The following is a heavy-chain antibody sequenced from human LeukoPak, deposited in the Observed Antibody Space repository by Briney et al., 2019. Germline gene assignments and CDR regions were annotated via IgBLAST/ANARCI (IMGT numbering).Heavy chain of an antibody. D-gene: IGHD1-26*01. Sequence: GASVKVSCKASGSTFTGYYMHWVRQAPGQGLKWMGWINPNSGDTNYAQKFQGRVTMTSDTSISTAYMELSRLTSDDTAVYYCARDSGRRSDYWGQGTLVTVSS. V-gene: IGHV1-2*02. CDR3: ARDSGRRSDY. CDR2: INPNSGDT. CDR1: GSTFTGYY. J-gene: IGHJ4*02.